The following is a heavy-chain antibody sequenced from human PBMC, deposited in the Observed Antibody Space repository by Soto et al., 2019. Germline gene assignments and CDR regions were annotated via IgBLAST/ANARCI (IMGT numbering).Heavy chain of an antibody. CDR2: ISDKGDII. CDR3: VKGSYSATYYFDY. Sequence: GSLRLSCSASGFTFSNYAIHWVRQAPGKGLEYVSGISDKGDIIKYADSVKGRFTVSRDNSKNTLYLQMSSLRSDDTAVYYCVKGSYSATYYFDYWGQG. V-gene: IGHV3-64D*06. CDR1: GFTFSNYA. D-gene: IGHD1-26*01. J-gene: IGHJ4*02.